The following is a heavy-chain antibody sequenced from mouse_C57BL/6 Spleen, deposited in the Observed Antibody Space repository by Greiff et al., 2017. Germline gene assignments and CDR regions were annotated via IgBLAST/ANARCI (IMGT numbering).Heavy chain of an antibody. V-gene: IGHV10-1*01. CDR1: GFSFNTYA. J-gene: IGHJ1*03. CDR2: IRSKSNNYAT. CDR3: VRLRDYGYCGV. Sequence: EVMLVESGGGLVQPKGSLKLSCAASGFSFNTYAMNWVRQAPGKGLEWVARIRSKSNNYATYYADSVKDRFTISRDDSESMLYLQMNNLKTEDTAMYYCVRLRDYGYCGVWGTGTTGTVS. D-gene: IGHD2-4*01.